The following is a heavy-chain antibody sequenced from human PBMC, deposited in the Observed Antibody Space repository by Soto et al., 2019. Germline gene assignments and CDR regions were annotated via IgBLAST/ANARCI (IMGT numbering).Heavy chain of an antibody. D-gene: IGHD3-22*01. CDR2: IYYSGST. V-gene: IGHV4-30-4*01. CDR3: ARDSSTMIVGA. CDR1: GGSISSGDYY. J-gene: IGHJ5*02. Sequence: TLSLTCTVSGGSISSGDYYWSWIRQPPGKGLEWIGYIYYSGSTYYNPSLKSRVTISVDTSKNPFSLKLSSVTAADTAVYYCARDSSTMIVGAWGQGTLVTVSS.